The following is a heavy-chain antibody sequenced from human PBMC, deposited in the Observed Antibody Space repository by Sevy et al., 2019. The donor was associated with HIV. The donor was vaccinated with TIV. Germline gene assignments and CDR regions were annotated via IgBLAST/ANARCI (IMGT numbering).Heavy chain of an antibody. D-gene: IGHD2-15*01. CDR1: GFTFSSYE. Sequence: GGSLRLSCAVSGFTFSSYEMNWVRQAPGKGLEWVSYISDSGSSIYYANSVRGRFTISRDSAKKSLSLQMNSLRAEDTALSYCVREIPHSGPAFDIWGQGTMVTVSS. J-gene: IGHJ3*02. CDR3: VREIPHSGPAFDI. V-gene: IGHV3-48*03. CDR2: ISDSGSSI.